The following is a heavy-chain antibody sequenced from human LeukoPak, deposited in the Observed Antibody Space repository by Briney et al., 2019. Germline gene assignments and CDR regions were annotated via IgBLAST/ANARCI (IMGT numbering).Heavy chain of an antibody. CDR2: IYYSGST. Sequence: SETLSLTCTVSGGSISSSSYYWGWIRQPPGKGLEWIGSIYYSGSTYYNPSLKSRVTISVDTSKNQFSLKLSSVTAADTAVYYCARGGQGATIVFRVHYDYWGQGTLVTVSS. CDR3: ARGGQGATIVFRVHYDY. CDR1: GGSISSSSYY. V-gene: IGHV4-39*07. D-gene: IGHD1-26*01. J-gene: IGHJ4*02.